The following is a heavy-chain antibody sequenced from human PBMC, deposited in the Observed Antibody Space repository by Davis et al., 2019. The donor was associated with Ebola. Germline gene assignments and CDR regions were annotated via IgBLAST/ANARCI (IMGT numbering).Heavy chain of an antibody. CDR3: ARDSSSWLRYYYYYGMDV. CDR1: VITFSSYA. Sequence: GESLKISCTDSVITFSSYAMTWVRQAPGKGLEWVSAISGSGGSTYYADSVKGRFTISRDNAKNSLYLQMNSLRAEDTAVYYCARDSSSWLRYYYYYGMDVWGQGTTVTVSS. CDR2: ISGSGGST. V-gene: IGHV3-23*01. D-gene: IGHD6-13*01. J-gene: IGHJ6*02.